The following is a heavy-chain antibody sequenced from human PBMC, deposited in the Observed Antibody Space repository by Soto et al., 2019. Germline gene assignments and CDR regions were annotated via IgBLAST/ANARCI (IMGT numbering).Heavy chain of an antibody. CDR3: EGPTVDS. V-gene: IGHV3-7*01. Sequence: EVQLVESGGGLVQPGGSLRLSCAASGFSFSINWMNWVRQAPGKGLEWLANINQDGRETFYVDSVKGRFTISRDNAHNLLYLQMNNLRADDTALYYCEGPTVDSWGQGTLVTVSS. CDR1: GFSFSINW. CDR2: INQDGRET. J-gene: IGHJ4*02.